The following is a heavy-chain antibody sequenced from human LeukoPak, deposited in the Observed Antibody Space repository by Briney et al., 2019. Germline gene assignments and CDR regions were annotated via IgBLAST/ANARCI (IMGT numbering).Heavy chain of an antibody. V-gene: IGHV1-8*01. CDR1: GYTFTSYD. CDR2: MNPNSGNT. CDR3: ARDKYQAAAGLVDP. Sequence: ASVKVSCKASGYTFTSYDINWVRQATGQGLEWMGWMNPNSGNTGYVQKFQGRVTMTRNTSISTAYMELSSLRSEDTAVYYCARDKYQAAAGLVDPWGQGTLVTVSS. J-gene: IGHJ5*02. D-gene: IGHD6-13*01.